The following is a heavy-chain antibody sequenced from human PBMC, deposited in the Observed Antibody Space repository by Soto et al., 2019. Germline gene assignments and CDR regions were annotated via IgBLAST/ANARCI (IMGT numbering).Heavy chain of an antibody. D-gene: IGHD3-10*01. CDR1: DGSMSTYF. J-gene: IGHJ4*02. CDR3: ARVGDGIEGPGRIQYFDH. Sequence: QVQLREAGPGLLKPSETLSLTCTVSDGSMSTYFFSWIRQPPGKGPESLGYIKYSGNTNYYPSLMNLATMSIDTSKKEFSLKLRPVTATDTAVYYCARVGDGIEGPGRIQYFDHWVQGSLVTVSS. V-gene: IGHV4-59*01. CDR2: IKYSGNT.